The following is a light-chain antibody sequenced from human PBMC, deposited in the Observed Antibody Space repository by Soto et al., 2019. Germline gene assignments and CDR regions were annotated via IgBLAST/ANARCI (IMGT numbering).Light chain of an antibody. CDR3: SSYTSSSTLCG. V-gene: IGLV2-14*01. CDR2: EVS. J-gene: IGLJ1*01. Sequence: QSVLTQPPSASGSPGQSVTISCTGNRSEVGGYKYVSWYQQHPGKAPKLMIYEVSKRPSGVSNRFSGSKSGNMASLTISGLQAEDEADYYCSSYTSSSTLCGFGTGTKVTVL. CDR1: RSEVGGYKY.